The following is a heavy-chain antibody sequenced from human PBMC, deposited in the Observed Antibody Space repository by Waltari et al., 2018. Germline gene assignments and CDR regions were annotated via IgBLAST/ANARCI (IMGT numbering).Heavy chain of an antibody. V-gene: IGHV1-2*02. Sequence: QVQLVQSGAEVKKPGASVKVSCKASGYTFTGYYMHWVRQAPGQGLEWSGGIDPNSGGTNYAQKFQGRVTMTRDTSISTAYMELSRLRSDDTAVYYCARDGSSSWYVFDYWGQGTLVTVSS. CDR2: IDPNSGGT. CDR1: GYTFTGYY. D-gene: IGHD6-13*01. J-gene: IGHJ4*02. CDR3: ARDGSSSWYVFDY.